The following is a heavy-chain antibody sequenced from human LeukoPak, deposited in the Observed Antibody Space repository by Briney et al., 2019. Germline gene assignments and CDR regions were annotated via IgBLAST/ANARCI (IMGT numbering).Heavy chain of an antibody. Sequence: GESLQISCKGAGYSFTSYWIGWVRQMPGKGVEWMGVIYPGESHTRYSPSFQGQGTISADKSIRTADLKWNSMEASDTAIYYCTRSPDIDILTGYSRYYFDYWGQGTLVTVSS. CDR3: TRSPDIDILTGYSRYYFDY. J-gene: IGHJ4*02. CDR2: IYPGESHT. D-gene: IGHD3-9*01. CDR1: GYSFTSYW. V-gene: IGHV5-51*01.